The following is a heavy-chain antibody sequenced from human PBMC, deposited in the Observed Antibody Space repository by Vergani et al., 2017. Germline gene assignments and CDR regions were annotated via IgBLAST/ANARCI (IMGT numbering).Heavy chain of an antibody. J-gene: IGHJ4*02. Sequence: QVQLVESGGGLVKPGGSLRLSCAASGFTFSDYYLRWIRQAPGKGLEWVSYISSRGSTIYYADSVKGRFTISRDNAKNSLYLQMNSLRAEDTAVYYCARDSNLAVAGRGNFDYWGQGTLVTVSS. CDR1: GFTFSDYY. D-gene: IGHD6-19*01. CDR3: ARDSNLAVAGRGNFDY. V-gene: IGHV3-11*04. CDR2: ISSRGSTI.